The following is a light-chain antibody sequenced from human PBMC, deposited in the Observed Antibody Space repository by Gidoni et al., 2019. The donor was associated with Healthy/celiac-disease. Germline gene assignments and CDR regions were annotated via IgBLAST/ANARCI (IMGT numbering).Light chain of an antibody. CDR2: DAS. Sequence: EIVLTQSPATLSLSPGERATLSCSASQSVSSYLAWYQQKPGQAPRLLIYDASNRATGIPARFSGSGSGTDFTLTISSLEPEDFAVYYCQQRSNWPPYMYTFGQGTKLEIK. V-gene: IGKV3-11*01. CDR1: QSVSSY. CDR3: QQRSNWPPYMYT. J-gene: IGKJ2*01.